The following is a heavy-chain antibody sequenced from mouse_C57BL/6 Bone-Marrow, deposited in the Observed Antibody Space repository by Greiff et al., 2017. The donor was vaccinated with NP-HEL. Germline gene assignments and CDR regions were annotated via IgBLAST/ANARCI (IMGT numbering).Heavy chain of an antibody. J-gene: IGHJ3*01. CDR1: GYTFTSYW. Sequence: QVQLQQPGTELVKPGASVKLSCKASGYTFTSYWMHWVKQRPGQGLEWIGNINPSNGGTNYNEKFKSKATLTVDKSSSTAYMQLSSLTSEDSAVDYCARETAQATAWFAYWGQGTLVTVSA. D-gene: IGHD3-2*02. CDR3: ARETAQATAWFAY. CDR2: INPSNGGT. V-gene: IGHV1-53*01.